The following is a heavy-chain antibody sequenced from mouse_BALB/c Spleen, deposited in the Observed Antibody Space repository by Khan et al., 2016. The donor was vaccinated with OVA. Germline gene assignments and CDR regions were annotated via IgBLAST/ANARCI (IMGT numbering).Heavy chain of an antibody. CDR3: ARRFYYGHWYFDV. D-gene: IGHD1-1*01. J-gene: IGHJ1*01. CDR1: GYSITSDYA. Sequence: EVQLQESGPGLVKPSQSLSLTCTVAGYSITSDYAWNWIRQLPGNKLEWMAYISYSGSTGYNPSLKSRVSITRDTSKNQFFLQLNSVTAEDTATDYSARRFYYGHWYFDVWGAGTPVTVSS. CDR2: ISYSGST. V-gene: IGHV3-2*02.